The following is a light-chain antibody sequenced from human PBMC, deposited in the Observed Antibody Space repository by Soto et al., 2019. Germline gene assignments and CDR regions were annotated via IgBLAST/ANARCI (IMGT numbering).Light chain of an antibody. Sequence: QSALTQPASVSGFPGQSITISCTGTSSDIGAYNYVSWYQRHPGKAPNLMIFDVSNRPSGISDRFSGSKSGNTASLTISGLQAEDEGDYYCSSYTTSRTVVLSGGTKLTVL. V-gene: IGLV2-14*03. J-gene: IGLJ2*01. CDR1: SSDIGAYNY. CDR3: SSYTTSRTVV. CDR2: DVS.